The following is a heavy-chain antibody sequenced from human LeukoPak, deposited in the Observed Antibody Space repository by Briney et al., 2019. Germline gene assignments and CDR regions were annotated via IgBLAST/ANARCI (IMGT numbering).Heavy chain of an antibody. D-gene: IGHD2-2*01. CDR1: GFTLSDYY. Sequence: GGSLRLSCAASGFTLSDYYMSWIRQAPGKGLEWVSYISSSGSNIYYADSVKGRFTISRDNAKNSLYLQMNSLRAEDTAVYYCASGDSVTSPGGYYYGMDVWGQGTTVTVSS. J-gene: IGHJ6*02. CDR2: ISSSGSNI. V-gene: IGHV3-11*01. CDR3: ASGDSVTSPGGYYYGMDV.